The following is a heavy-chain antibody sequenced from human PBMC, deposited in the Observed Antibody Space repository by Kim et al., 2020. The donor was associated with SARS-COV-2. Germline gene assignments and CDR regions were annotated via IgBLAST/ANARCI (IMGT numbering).Heavy chain of an antibody. CDR3: ARVGGQWLVFDAFDI. Sequence: QTVKGRVTMTRDTSSSTAYMEVSRLRSEDTAVYYCARVGGQWLVFDAFDIWGQGTMVTVSS. V-gene: IGHV1-2*02. D-gene: IGHD6-19*01. J-gene: IGHJ3*02.